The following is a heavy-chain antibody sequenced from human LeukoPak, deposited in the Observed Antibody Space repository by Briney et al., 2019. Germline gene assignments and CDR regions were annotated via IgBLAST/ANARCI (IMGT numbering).Heavy chain of an antibody. CDR3: ARHLRGYSFTPDY. D-gene: IGHD5-18*01. Sequence: SETLSLTCTVSGGSISSYYWSWIRQPPGKGLEWIGYIYTSGSTNYNPSLKSRVTISVDTSKNQFSLKLSSVTAADTAVYYCARHLRGYSFTPDYWGQGTLVTVSS. V-gene: IGHV4-4*09. CDR1: GGSISSYY. J-gene: IGHJ4*02. CDR2: IYTSGST.